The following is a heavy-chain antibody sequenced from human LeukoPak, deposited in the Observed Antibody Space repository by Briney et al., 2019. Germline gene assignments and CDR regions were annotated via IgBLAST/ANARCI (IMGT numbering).Heavy chain of an antibody. Sequence: ASVKVSCKASGYTLTSYGISWVRQAPGQGLEWMGWISAYNGNTNYAQKLQGRVTMTTDTSTSTAYMELRSLRSDDTAVYYCATSPYYYDSSGYYGGAFDIWGQGTMVTVSS. CDR3: ATSPYYYDSSGYYGGAFDI. CDR2: ISAYNGNT. CDR1: GYTLTSYG. J-gene: IGHJ3*02. D-gene: IGHD3-22*01. V-gene: IGHV1-18*01.